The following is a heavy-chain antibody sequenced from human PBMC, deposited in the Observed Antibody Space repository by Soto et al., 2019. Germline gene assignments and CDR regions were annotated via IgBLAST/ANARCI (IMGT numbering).Heavy chain of an antibody. CDR3: VRDQKYFRVNGNWFDS. J-gene: IGHJ5*01. D-gene: IGHD2-2*01. Sequence: XSVKFSCKASGYTSSYFGISWVRQAPGQGLEWMGWVSGNNGASNPAPKVQGRITMTLDTSTGVSYMALRSLRSDDTAIYYCVRDQKYFRVNGNWFDSWGQGTLVTVSS. CDR1: GYTSSYFG. CDR2: VSGNNGAS. V-gene: IGHV1-18*04.